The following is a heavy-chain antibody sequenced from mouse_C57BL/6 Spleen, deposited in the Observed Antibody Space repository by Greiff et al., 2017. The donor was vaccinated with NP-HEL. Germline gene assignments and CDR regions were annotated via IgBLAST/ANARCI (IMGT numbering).Heavy chain of an antibody. V-gene: IGHV5-4*03. J-gene: IGHJ4*01. D-gene: IGHD2-3*01. Sequence: EVMLVESGGGLVKPGGSLKLSCAASGFTFSSYAMSWVRQTPEQRLEWVATISDGGSYTYYPDNVKGRFTISRDNAKNNLYLQMSHLKSEDTAMYYCARGADGYYTYYAMDYWGQGTSVTVSS. CDR1: GFTFSSYA. CDR2: ISDGGSYT. CDR3: ARGADGYYTYYAMDY.